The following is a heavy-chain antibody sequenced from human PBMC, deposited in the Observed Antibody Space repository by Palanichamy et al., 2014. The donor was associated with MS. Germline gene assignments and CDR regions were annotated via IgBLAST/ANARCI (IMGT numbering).Heavy chain of an antibody. D-gene: IGHD6-19*01. CDR1: GFTFSSYS. Sequence: EVQLVESGGGLAKPGGSLRLSCAASGFTFSSYSMNWVRQAPGKGLEWVSSISGSGSYIYYADSVKGRFTISRDNAKNSLYLQMSSPRAEDTAVYYCARDTYSSGWSVDYWGQGTLVTVSS. CDR2: ISGSGSYI. V-gene: IGHV3-21*01. J-gene: IGHJ4*02. CDR3: ARDTYSSGWSVDY.